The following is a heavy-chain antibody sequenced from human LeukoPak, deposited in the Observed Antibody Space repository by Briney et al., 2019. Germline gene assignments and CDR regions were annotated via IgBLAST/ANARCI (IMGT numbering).Heavy chain of an antibody. D-gene: IGHD3-10*01. CDR2: ISSTSSYI. Sequence: GGSLRLSCAASRFTFSSYSMNWVRQAPGKGLEWVSSISSTSSYIYYADSVKGRFTISRDNAKNSLYLQMNSLRAEDTAVYYCARDSRVVRGVISAFDIWGQGTMVTVSS. J-gene: IGHJ3*02. V-gene: IGHV3-21*01. CDR3: ARDSRVVRGVISAFDI. CDR1: RFTFSSYS.